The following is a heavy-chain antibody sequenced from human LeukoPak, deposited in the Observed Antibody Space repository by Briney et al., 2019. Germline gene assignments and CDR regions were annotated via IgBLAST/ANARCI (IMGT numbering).Heavy chain of an antibody. J-gene: IGHJ6*03. CDR1: GGSISSNNW. Sequence: PSETLSLTCAVSGGSISSNNWWSWVRQPPGKGLEWIGEFYHSGSTNYNPSLKSRATISVDKSKNQFSLKLSSVTVADTAVYYCARANYYYYYMDVWGKGTTVTVSS. CDR2: FYHSGST. CDR3: ARANYYYYYMDV. V-gene: IGHV4-4*02.